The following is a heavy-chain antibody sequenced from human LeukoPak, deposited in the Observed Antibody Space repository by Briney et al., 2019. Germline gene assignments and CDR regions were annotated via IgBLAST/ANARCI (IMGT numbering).Heavy chain of an antibody. V-gene: IGHV1-8*01. J-gene: IGHJ6*02. Sequence: ASVKVSCKASGYTFTSYDISWVRQATGQGLEWMGWMNPNSGNTGYAQKFQGRVTMTRNTSISTAYMELSSLRSEDTAVYYCARWVELLWFGERGYGMDVWGQGTTVTVSS. CDR1: GYTFTSYD. CDR3: ARWVELLWFGERGYGMDV. D-gene: IGHD3-10*01. CDR2: MNPNSGNT.